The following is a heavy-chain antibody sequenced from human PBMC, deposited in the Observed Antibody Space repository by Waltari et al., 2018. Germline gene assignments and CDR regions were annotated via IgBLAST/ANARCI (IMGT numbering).Heavy chain of an antibody. J-gene: IGHJ4*02. V-gene: IGHV5-51*01. Sequence: EYMGIIYPGDSDTRYSPSFQGQVTISADKSISTAYLQWSSLKASDTAMYYCARLDPYCTNGVCHFDYWGQGTLVTVSS. D-gene: IGHD2-8*01. CDR2: IYPGDSDT. CDR3: ARLDPYCTNGVCHFDY.